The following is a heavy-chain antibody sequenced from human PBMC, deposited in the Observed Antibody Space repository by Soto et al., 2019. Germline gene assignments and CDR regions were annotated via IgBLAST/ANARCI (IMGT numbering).Heavy chain of an antibody. D-gene: IGHD1-1*01. CDR3: ATAPQLEPATGFDP. Sequence: GGSLRLSCAASGFTFSSYAMSWVRQAPGKGLEWVSAISGSGGSTYYADSVKGRFTISRDNSKNTLYLQMNSLRAEDTAVYYCATAPQLEPATGFDPWGQGTLVTVSS. CDR1: GFTFSSYA. V-gene: IGHV3-23*01. J-gene: IGHJ5*02. CDR2: ISGSGGST.